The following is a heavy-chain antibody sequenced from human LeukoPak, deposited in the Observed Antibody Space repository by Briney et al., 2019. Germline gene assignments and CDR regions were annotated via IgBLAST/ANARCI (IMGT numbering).Heavy chain of an antibody. CDR1: GFTFSTYW. CDR2: INGDGSSS. V-gene: IGHV3-74*01. Sequence: TGGSLRLSCAASGFTFSTYWMHWVRQAPGKGLVRVSRINGDGSSSTYADSVKGRFTISRDNAKNTLYLQMNSLRTEDTAVYYCTRNPGMDVWGQGTTVTVSS. J-gene: IGHJ6*02. CDR3: TRNPGMDV.